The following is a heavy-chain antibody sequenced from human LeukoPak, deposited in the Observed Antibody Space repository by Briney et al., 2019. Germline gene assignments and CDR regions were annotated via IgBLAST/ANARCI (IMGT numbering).Heavy chain of an antibody. Sequence: PSETLSLSCIVSGGSLSSSSHYWAWIRQAPGEGFEWIGSIFYTGSTYYNPSLRSRVSMDTSKKQFSLRLSSVTAADTATYYCARVVATIHYYYYGMDVWGPGTTVTVSS. V-gene: IGHV4-39*07. J-gene: IGHJ6*02. D-gene: IGHD5-24*01. CDR1: GGSLSSSSHY. CDR3: ARVVATIHYYYYGMDV. CDR2: IFYTGST.